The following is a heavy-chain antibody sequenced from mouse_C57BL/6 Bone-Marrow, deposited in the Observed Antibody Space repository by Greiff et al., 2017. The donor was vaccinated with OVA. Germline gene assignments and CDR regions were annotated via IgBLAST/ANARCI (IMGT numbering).Heavy chain of an antibody. J-gene: IGHJ4*01. D-gene: IGHD2-5*01. V-gene: IGHV5-4*03. CDR1: GFTFSSYA. CDR2: ISDGGSYT. CDR3: ARVSKRAMDY. Sequence: EVMLVESGGGLVKPGGSLKLSCAASGFTFSSYAMSWVRQTPEKMLEWVATISDGGSYTYYPDNVKGRFTISRDNAKNNLYLQMSHLKSEDTAMYYCARVSKRAMDYWGQGTSVTVSS.